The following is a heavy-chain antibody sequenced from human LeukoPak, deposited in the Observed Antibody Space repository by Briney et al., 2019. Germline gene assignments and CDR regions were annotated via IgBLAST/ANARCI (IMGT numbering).Heavy chain of an antibody. CDR1: GYTFTSYG. CDR2: ISAYNGNT. CDR3: ARDLLVGATSAFDI. D-gene: IGHD1-26*01. Sequence: ASVKVSCKASGYTFTSYGISWVRQAPGQGLEWMGWISAYNGNTNYAQKLQGRVTMTTDTSTSKAYMELRSLRSDDTAVYYCARDLLVGATSAFDIWGQGTMVTVSS. V-gene: IGHV1-18*01. J-gene: IGHJ3*02.